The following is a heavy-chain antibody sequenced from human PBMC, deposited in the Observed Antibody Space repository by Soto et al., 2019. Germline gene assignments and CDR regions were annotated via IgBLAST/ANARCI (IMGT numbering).Heavy chain of an antibody. CDR1: GYSISSSNW. Sequence: SETLSLTCAGSGYSISSSNWWGWIRQPPGKGLEWIGYIYYSGSTYYNPSLKSRVTMSVDTSKNQFSLKLSSATAVDTAVYYCARSRDGVVAHWGQGTLVTVSS. V-gene: IGHV4-28*01. CDR3: ARSRDGVVAH. CDR2: IYYSGST. J-gene: IGHJ4*02. D-gene: IGHD2-15*01.